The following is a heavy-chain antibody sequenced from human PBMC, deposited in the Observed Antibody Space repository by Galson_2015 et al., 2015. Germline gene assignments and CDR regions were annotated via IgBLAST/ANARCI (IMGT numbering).Heavy chain of an antibody. Sequence: PALVTPTQTLTLTCTVSAFSLSNALMGVSWLRQPPGKALEWLAHIFSNDEKSYITSLKTRLTISKDTSKSQVVLTMTNMDPVDTATYYCARIMFAQTYYYDPSGKGYFDYWGQGALVAVSS. D-gene: IGHD3-22*01. CDR3: ARIMFAQTYYYDPSGKGYFDY. J-gene: IGHJ4*02. CDR2: IFSNDEK. V-gene: IGHV2-26*01. CDR1: AFSLSNALMG.